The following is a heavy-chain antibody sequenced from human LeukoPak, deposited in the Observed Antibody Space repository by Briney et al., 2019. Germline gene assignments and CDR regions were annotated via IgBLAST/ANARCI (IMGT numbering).Heavy chain of an antibody. V-gene: IGHV3-48*01. CDR3: ARDHRDAFDN. J-gene: IGHJ4*01. CDR1: GFNFIDYS. CDR2: IGISSGNT. Sequence: GGSLRLSCAASGFNFIDYSMNWVRQAPGKGLEWISYIGISSGNTKYAASVKGRFTISRDKARNSLYLQMNSLRVEDTAMYYCARDHRDAFDNWGHGTLVTVSS.